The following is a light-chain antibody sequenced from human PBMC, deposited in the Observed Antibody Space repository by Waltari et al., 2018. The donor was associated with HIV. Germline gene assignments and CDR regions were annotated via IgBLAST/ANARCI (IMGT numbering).Light chain of an antibody. V-gene: IGLV1-47*01. J-gene: IGLJ3*02. CDR2: RNT. CDR1: SSNIGSNY. CDR3: ATWDDSLSGPV. Sequence: QSVLTQPPSASGTPGQRVTISCSGSSSNIGSNYVYWYQQLPGTAPKLLIYRNTLRSSGVPDRFSGSKSDSSAALAISGLRSEDEADYFCATWDDSLSGPVFGGGTKLTVL.